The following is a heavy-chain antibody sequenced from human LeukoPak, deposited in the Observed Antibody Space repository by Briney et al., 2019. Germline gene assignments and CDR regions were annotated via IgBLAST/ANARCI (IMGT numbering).Heavy chain of an antibody. Sequence: PGGSLRLSCAASGFTFDDYGMHWVRQAPGKGLEWVSGISWNSGSIGYADSVKGRFTISRDNAKNSLYLQMNSLRAEDTALYYCAKGRKRAITMIVVAALDAFDIWGQGTMVTVSS. CDR2: ISWNSGSI. V-gene: IGHV3-9*01. CDR1: GFTFDDYG. J-gene: IGHJ3*02. D-gene: IGHD3-22*01. CDR3: AKGRKRAITMIVVAALDAFDI.